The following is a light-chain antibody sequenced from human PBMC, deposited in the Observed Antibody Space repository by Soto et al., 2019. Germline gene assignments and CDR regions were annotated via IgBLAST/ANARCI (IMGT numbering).Light chain of an antibody. CDR2: SAS. Sequence: EIVLTQSPGTLSLSPGERATLSCRASQTVASNYLAWYQQKLGQAPRLLIYSASSMATVIPDRFSGSGSGTDFTLTISRLEPEDFAVYYCQQYGSSPQTFGQGTKVEIK. V-gene: IGKV3-20*01. J-gene: IGKJ1*01. CDR3: QQYGSSPQT. CDR1: QTVASNY.